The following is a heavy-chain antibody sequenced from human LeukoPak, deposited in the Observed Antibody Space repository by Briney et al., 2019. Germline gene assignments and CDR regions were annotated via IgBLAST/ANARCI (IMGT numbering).Heavy chain of an antibody. V-gene: IGHV1-8*01. CDR1: GYTFTSYD. Sequence: ASVQVSCKASGYTFTSYDINWMRQATGQGLEWMGWMSPNSGNTGYAQKFQGRVTMTRDTSTGTAYLELSSLRSEDSAVYYCVRTPPNWGADFWGRGTLVTVCS. J-gene: IGHJ4*02. D-gene: IGHD7-27*01. CDR2: MSPNSGNT. CDR3: VRTPPNWGADF.